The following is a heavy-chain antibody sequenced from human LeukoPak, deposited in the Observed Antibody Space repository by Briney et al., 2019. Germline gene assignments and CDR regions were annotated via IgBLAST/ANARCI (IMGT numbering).Heavy chain of an antibody. V-gene: IGHV3-23*01. CDR3: AQMQGYSFHY. J-gene: IGHJ4*02. CDR2: ITGSGGTT. Sequence: GGSLRLSCAASGVTFSIYAMSWVRQAPGMGLERVSLITGSGGTTYYADAVKGRLTISRDNSKNTLFLQVNSLRAEDTALYYCAQMQGYSFHYWGQGTLVTVSS. D-gene: IGHD5-24*01. CDR1: GVTFSIYA.